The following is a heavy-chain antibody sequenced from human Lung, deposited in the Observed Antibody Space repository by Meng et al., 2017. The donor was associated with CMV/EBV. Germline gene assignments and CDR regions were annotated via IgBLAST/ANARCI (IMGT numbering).Heavy chain of an antibody. J-gene: IGHJ6*02. CDR1: GFTVSSNY. CDR3: ARARVFYAMDV. V-gene: IGHV3-53*01. CDR2: IYSGGST. Sequence: GGSLRLSCAASGFTVSSNYMSWVRQAPGKGLERVSVIYSGGSTYYADSVKGRFTISRDNSKNTLYLQMNSLRADDTAVYYCARARVFYAMDVWGQGTTVTVSS.